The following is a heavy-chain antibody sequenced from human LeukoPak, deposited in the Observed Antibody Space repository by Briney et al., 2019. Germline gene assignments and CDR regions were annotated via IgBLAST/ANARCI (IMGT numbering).Heavy chain of an antibody. CDR1: GGSLSSSSYY. CDR3: AGSWAYYDSIWSGYWFDP. Sequence: PSQTLSLTCTVSGGSLSSSSYYWGWIRHPPGKGLEWIGRIYYSGSTYYNPSLKSRVTIYVDTSNNQSALKLSSVTAADTAVYYCAGSWAYYDSIWSGYWFDPWGQGTLVTVSS. J-gene: IGHJ5*02. D-gene: IGHD3-22*01. CDR2: IYYSGST. V-gene: IGHV4-39*01.